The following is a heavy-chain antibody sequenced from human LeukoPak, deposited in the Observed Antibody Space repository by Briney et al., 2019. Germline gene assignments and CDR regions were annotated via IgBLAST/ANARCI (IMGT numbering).Heavy chain of an antibody. CDR1: GFTFDDYA. CDR3: AKVSAAASWGHAFDI. J-gene: IGHJ3*02. CDR2: ISGDGGST. V-gene: IGHV3-43*02. D-gene: IGHD6-13*01. Sequence: GGSLRLSCAASGFTFDDYAMHWVRQAPGKGLEWVSLISGDGGSTDYADSVKGRFTISRDNSKNSLYLQMNSLRTEDTALYYCAKVSAAASWGHAFDIWGQGTMVTVSS.